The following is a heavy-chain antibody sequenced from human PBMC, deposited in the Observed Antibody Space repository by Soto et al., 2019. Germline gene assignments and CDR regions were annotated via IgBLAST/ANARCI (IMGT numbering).Heavy chain of an antibody. CDR2: ISSSGSAI. Sequence: GGPLRLCCAASGFTCSDSYMSWVRQAPGQGLERVSYISSSGSAIYYADSVKGRFTISRDNAKNPLYLQMNSLRAEDTAVYYCARDSGDSSGYYPPDYGMDVWGQGTTVTVSS. J-gene: IGHJ6*02. CDR1: GFTCSDSY. V-gene: IGHV3-11*01. D-gene: IGHD3-22*01. CDR3: ARDSGDSSGYYPPDYGMDV.